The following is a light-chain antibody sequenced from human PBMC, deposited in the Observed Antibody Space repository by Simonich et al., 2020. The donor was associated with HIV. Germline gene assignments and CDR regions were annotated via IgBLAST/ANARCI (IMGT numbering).Light chain of an antibody. CDR3: SSYTSSSTYV. CDR2: DVS. CDR1: RSDVGGYNY. Sequence: QSALTQPPSASGSPGQSVTISCTGTRSDVGGYNYVSWYQQHPGKAPKLMIYDVSKRPSGVPDRFSGSKSGNTASLTISWLQAEDEADYYCSSYTSSSTYVFGTGTKVTVV. V-gene: IGLV2-8*01. J-gene: IGLJ1*01.